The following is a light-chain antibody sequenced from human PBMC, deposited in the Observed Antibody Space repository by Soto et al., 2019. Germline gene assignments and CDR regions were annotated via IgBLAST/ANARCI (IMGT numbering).Light chain of an antibody. CDR3: SSYTNKNTLV. J-gene: IGLJ2*01. V-gene: IGLV2-14*01. Sequence: QSALTQPASVSGSPGQSVTMSCTGASSDVGGYNYVSWYQHFPGESPRLLMYDVTNRPSGVSSRFSASKSGNTSSLTISGLQPEDEAEYYCSSYTNKNTLVFGGGTKLTVL. CDR2: DVT. CDR1: SSDVGGYNY.